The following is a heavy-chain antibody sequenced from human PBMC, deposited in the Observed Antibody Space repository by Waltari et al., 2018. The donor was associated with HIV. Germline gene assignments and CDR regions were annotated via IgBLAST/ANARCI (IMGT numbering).Heavy chain of an antibody. CDR1: GSSISSGGYY. V-gene: IGHV4-31*03. J-gene: IGHJ4*02. D-gene: IGHD3-22*01. CDR2: IYYSGST. CDR3: ARRRDYDNSGHYYYFDY. Sequence: QVQLQESGPGLVKPSQTLSLTCTVPGSSISSGGYYWSWIRQHPGKGLEWIGYIYYSGSTYYNPSLKSRVTISVDTSKNQFSLKMTSVTAADTAVYYCARRRDYDNSGHYYYFDYWGQGALVTVSS.